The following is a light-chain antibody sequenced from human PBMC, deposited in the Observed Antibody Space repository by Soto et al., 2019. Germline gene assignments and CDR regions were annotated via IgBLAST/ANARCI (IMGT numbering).Light chain of an antibody. Sequence: EVVLTQSPATLSLSPGERATLSCRASQSIDVGSLAWYQHKGGQAPRLLIHAASARTPGVPDRFRGSGFGSAYSLIIDRLEPEDFALSYFQYYGGSPPTGTFGPGTTVEI. CDR1: QSIDVGS. J-gene: IGKJ3*01. V-gene: IGKV3-20*01. CDR3: QYYGGSPPTGT. CDR2: AAS.